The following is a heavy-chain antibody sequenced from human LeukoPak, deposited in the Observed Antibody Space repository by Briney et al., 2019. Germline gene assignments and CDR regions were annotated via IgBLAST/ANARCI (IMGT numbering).Heavy chain of an antibody. CDR2: IYYSGST. V-gene: IGHV4-39*01. J-gene: IGHJ4*02. D-gene: IGHD3-3*01. Sequence: SETLSLTCTVSGGSISSSSYYWGWIRQPPGKGLEWIGSIYYSGSTYYDPSLKSRVTISVDTSKNQFSLKLSSVTAADTAVYYCASSPPRTIFGVVLLSGFDYWGQGTLVTVSS. CDR3: ASSPPRTIFGVVLLSGFDY. CDR1: GGSISSSSYY.